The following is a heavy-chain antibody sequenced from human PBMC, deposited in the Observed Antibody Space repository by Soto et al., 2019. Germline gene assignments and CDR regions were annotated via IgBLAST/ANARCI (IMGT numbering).Heavy chain of an antibody. CDR3: ARMGPSWVLDV. Sequence: QVQLVQSGAEVKKPGSSVKVSCKASGGTFSSYTISWVRQAPGQGLEWMGRIIPILGIANYAQKFQGRVTITADKSTSTAYMELSSLRSDDTAVYYCARMGPSWVLDVWGKGTTVTVSS. V-gene: IGHV1-69*02. CDR1: GGTFSSYT. J-gene: IGHJ6*04. D-gene: IGHD2-2*01. CDR2: IIPILGIA.